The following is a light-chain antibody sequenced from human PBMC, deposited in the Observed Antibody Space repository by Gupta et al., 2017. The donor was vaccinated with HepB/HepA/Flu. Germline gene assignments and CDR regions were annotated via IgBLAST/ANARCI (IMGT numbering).Light chain of an antibody. CDR2: DVR. J-gene: IGLJ1*01. Sequence: QSALTQPRSVSGSPGQSVTISCTGTSSDVGASNYVSWYQQHPGKAPKLLIYDVRKRTSGVPDRFSGSKSGNTATLTSSGLKVEDGADYYCCAYACTYNYVFGTGTMVTVL. CDR3: CAYACTYNYV. CDR1: SSDVGASNY. V-gene: IGLV2-11*01.